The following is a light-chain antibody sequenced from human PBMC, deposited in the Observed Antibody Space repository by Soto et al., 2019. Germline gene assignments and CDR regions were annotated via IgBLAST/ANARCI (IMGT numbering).Light chain of an antibody. CDR3: QQYHNWPYT. V-gene: IGKV3-15*01. J-gene: IGKJ2*01. CDR2: GAS. CDR1: QSISSN. Sequence: EIVMTQSPATLSVSPGERATLSCRASQSISSNLAWYRQKPGQAPRLLIYGASTRATGIPATFSGSGSGTEFTLTISSLQSEGFAVYYCQQYHNWPYTFGQGTKLEIK.